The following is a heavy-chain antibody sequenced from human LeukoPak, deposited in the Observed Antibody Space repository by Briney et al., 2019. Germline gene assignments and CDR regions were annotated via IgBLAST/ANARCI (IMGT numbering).Heavy chain of an antibody. CDR1: GFTFSSYA. V-gene: IGHV3-30-3*01. CDR3: ARDLPGDFWSGYWIY. J-gene: IGHJ4*02. D-gene: IGHD3-3*01. Sequence: GGFLRLSCAASGFTFSSYAMHWVRQAPGKGLEWVAVISYDGSNKYYADSVKGRFTISRDNSKNTLYLQMNSLRAEDTAVYYCARDLPGDFWSGYWIYWGQGTLVTVSS. CDR2: ISYDGSNK.